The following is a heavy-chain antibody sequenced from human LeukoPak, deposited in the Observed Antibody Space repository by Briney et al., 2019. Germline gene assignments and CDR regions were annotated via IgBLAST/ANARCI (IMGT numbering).Heavy chain of an antibody. CDR1: GFTFSSYS. J-gene: IGHJ4*02. D-gene: IGHD3-10*01. V-gene: IGHV3-30*02. Sequence: PGGSLRLSCAASGFTFSSYSMNWVRQAPGKGLEWVAFIRHDGSNKYYADSVKGRFTISRDNSKNTLYLQMNSLRAEDTAVYYCAKDSVGYYYGSGRAIDYWGQGTLVTVSS. CDR3: AKDSVGYYYGSGRAIDY. CDR2: IRHDGSNK.